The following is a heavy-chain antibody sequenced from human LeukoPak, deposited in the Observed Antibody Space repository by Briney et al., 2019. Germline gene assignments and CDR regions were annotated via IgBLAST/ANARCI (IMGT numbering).Heavy chain of an antibody. V-gene: IGHV4-34*01. Sequence: SETLSLTCAVYGGSFSGYYWSWIRQPPGKGLEWIGEINHSGSTNYNPSLKSRVTISVDTSKNQFSLKLSSVTAADTAVYYCARYSSRYRSGGSCPRANFDYWGQGTLVTVSS. D-gene: IGHD2-15*01. CDR2: INHSGST. CDR3: ARYSSRYRSGGSCPRANFDY. CDR1: GGSFSGYY. J-gene: IGHJ4*02.